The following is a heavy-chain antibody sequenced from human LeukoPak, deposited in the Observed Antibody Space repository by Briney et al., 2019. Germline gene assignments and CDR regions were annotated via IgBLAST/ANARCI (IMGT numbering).Heavy chain of an antibody. J-gene: IGHJ6*02. CDR3: ARDGSVYCSSTSCYSGYYYYDMDV. CDR2: ISAYNGNI. CDR1: GYTFSTYG. D-gene: IGHD2-2*01. Sequence: EASVRVSCKASGYTFSTYGISWVRQAPGQGLEWMGWISAYNGNINYAQNLQGRVTLTTDTSTGTAYMELRSLRSDDTAVYYCARDGSVYCSSTSCYSGYYYYDMDVWGQGTTVTVSS. V-gene: IGHV1-18*01.